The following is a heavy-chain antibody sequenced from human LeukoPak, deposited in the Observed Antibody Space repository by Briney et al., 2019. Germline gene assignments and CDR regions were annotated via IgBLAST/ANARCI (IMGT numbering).Heavy chain of an antibody. D-gene: IGHD6-13*01. CDR2: VDPEDGET. Sequence: ASVKVSCXVSGYTFTDYYMHWVQQAPGKGLEWMGLVDPEDGETIYAEKFQGRVTITADTSTDTAYMELSSLRSEDTAVYYCATGAYSSSSFDYWGQGTLVTVSS. CDR3: ATGAYSSSSFDY. V-gene: IGHV1-69-2*01. CDR1: GYTFTDYY. J-gene: IGHJ4*02.